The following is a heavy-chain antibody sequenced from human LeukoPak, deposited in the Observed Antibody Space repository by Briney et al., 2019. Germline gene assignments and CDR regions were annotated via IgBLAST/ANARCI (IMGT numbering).Heavy chain of an antibody. J-gene: IGHJ5*02. CDR3: AKGDYGDYVGWFDP. V-gene: IGHV3-23*01. Sequence: GGSLTLSCAASGFTFSRYPMSWLRQAPGKGREGVTDISGSGGSTYYADSVKGRFTICRDDSKNTLYLQRNSRRAEETAVYYCAKGDYGDYVGWFDPWGQGTLVTVSS. CDR1: GFTFSRYP. D-gene: IGHD4-17*01. CDR2: ISGSGGST.